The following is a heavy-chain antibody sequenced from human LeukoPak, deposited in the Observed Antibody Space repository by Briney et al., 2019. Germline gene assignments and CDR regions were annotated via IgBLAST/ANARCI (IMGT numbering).Heavy chain of an antibody. Sequence: GGSLRLSCAASGFTFSSYSMNWVRQAPGKGLEWVSSISSSSSYIYYADSVKGRFTISRDNARNSLYLQMNSLRAEDTAVYYCAREEGGKLGIDYYFDYWGQGTLVTVSS. V-gene: IGHV3-21*01. D-gene: IGHD7-27*01. CDR2: ISSSSSYI. J-gene: IGHJ4*02. CDR1: GFTFSSYS. CDR3: AREEGGKLGIDYYFDY.